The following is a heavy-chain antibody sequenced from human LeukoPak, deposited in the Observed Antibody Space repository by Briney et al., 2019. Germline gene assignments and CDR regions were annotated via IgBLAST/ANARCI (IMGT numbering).Heavy chain of an antibody. CDR2: TYDGGRG. CDR1: GGYISSSF. V-gene: IGHV4-59*13. D-gene: IGHD4-17*01. Sequence: SETLSLTCTVSGGYISSSFWTWIRQAPGKGLELIGFTYDGGRGNYKPSLRSGVDISLDTSNTRYSLRLTSVTAADTGVYYCARLWRPHDYDNWFDHWGQGILVTVSS. CDR3: ARLWRPHDYDNWFDH. J-gene: IGHJ5*02.